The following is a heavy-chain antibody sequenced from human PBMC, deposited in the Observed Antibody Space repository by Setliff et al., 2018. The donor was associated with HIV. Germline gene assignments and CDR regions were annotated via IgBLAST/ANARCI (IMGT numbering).Heavy chain of an antibody. CDR3: ARDRHSSGLGSYGP. Sequence: SETLSLTCTISGGSFGVYRWSWIRQSAGRGLEWIGRIDSSGTTDYKPSLKGRVAISVDTSRSQFSLRVTSVTAADTAVYFCARDRHSSGLGSYGPWGPGILGTVS. CDR1: GGSFGVYR. D-gene: IGHD3-10*01. CDR2: IDSSGTT. J-gene: IGHJ5*02. V-gene: IGHV4-4*07.